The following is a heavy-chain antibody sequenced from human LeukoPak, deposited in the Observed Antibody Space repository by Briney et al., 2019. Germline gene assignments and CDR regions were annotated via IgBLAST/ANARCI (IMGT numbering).Heavy chain of an antibody. V-gene: IGHV1-2*02. J-gene: IGHJ4*02. CDR3: ARRIAARLPLDY. CDR1: GYTFTGYY. D-gene: IGHD6-6*01. Sequence: ASVKLSCKASGYTFTGYYIHWVRQAPGQGLEWMGWINPNSGGTNYAQKFQGRVTMTRDTSISTAYMELSRLRSDDTAVYYCARRIAARLPLDYWGQGTLVTVSS. CDR2: INPNSGGT.